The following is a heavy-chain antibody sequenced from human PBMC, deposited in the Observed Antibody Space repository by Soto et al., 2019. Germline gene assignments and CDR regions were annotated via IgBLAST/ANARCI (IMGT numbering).Heavy chain of an antibody. V-gene: IGHV4-59*01. CDR1: GGSITKYY. CDR3: AREYTRWFDP. J-gene: IGHJ5*02. CDR2: IYHTGSS. D-gene: IGHD1-20*01. Sequence: QVQLQESGPGLVKPSETLSLTCTVSGGSITKYYWSWIRQPPGKGLEWVGYIYHTGSSSYNPSLKSRVAMSMDTSKRQISLKLTSVTAADTAVYYCAREYTRWFDPWGQGTLLTVSS.